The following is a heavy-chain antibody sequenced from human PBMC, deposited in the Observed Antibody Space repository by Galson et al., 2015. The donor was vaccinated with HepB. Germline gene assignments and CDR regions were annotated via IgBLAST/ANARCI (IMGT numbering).Heavy chain of an antibody. CDR2: INDSGGST. J-gene: IGHJ4*02. D-gene: IGHD1-26*01. Sequence: SLRLSCAASGFTFSSYAMSWVRQAPGKGLEWVSTINDSGGSTYFADSVKGRFTISRDNSKSTLYLQMNSLRAEDTAVYYCVATYSGSRDYWGQGTLVTVSS. V-gene: IGHV3-23*01. CDR1: GFTFSSYA. CDR3: VATYSGSRDY.